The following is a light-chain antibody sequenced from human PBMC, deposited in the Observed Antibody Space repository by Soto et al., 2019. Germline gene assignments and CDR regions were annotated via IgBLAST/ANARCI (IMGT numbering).Light chain of an antibody. V-gene: IGLV2-14*01. CDR1: SSDVGIYNY. CDR2: EVT. CDR3: SSYTTRSTRV. Sequence: QSVLTQPASLSGSPGPAIAISCTGSSSDVGIYNYVSWYQQHPGKVPKLIIYEVTNRPSGVSNRFSGSKSGNTASLTISGLQAEAEADYCCSSYTTRSTRVFGTGTKVTVL. J-gene: IGLJ1*01.